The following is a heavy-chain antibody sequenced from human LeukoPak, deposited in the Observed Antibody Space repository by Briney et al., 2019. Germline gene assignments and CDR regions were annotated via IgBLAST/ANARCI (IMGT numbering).Heavy chain of an antibody. J-gene: IGHJ4*02. CDR2: IWYDGSNK. Sequence: GRSLRLSCAGSGFTFSRFGIHWVRQAPGKGLEWVAVIWYDGSNKYYVDSVKGRFTISRDNSKNSLYLQMNSLRAEDTAVYYCARVLWFGELSHLDYWGQGTLVTVSS. D-gene: IGHD3-10*01. V-gene: IGHV3-33*01. CDR3: ARVLWFGELSHLDY. CDR1: GFTFSRFG.